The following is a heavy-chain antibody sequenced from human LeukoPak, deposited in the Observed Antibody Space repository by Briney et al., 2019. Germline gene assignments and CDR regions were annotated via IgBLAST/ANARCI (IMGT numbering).Heavy chain of an antibody. CDR3: ARLHLYNWFDP. Sequence: PSETLSLTCTVSGGSISSYYWSWIRQPPGKGLEWIGYIYTSGSTNYNPSLKSRVTISVDTSKNQFPLKLSSVTAADTAVYYCARLHLYNWFDPWGQGTLVTVSS. CDR2: IYTSGST. V-gene: IGHV4-4*09. J-gene: IGHJ5*02. CDR1: GGSISSYY.